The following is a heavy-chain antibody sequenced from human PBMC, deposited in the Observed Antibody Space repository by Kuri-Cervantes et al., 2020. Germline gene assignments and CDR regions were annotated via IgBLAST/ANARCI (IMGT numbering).Heavy chain of an antibody. V-gene: IGHV2-26*01. CDR2: IFSNDEK. J-gene: IGHJ4*02. D-gene: IGHD2-21*02. CDR3: AHGLAYCGGDCYSGFDY. Sequence: SGPTLVKPTETLTLTCTVSGFSLSNARMGVSWIRQPPGKALEWLAHIFSNDEKSYSTSLKSRLTISKDTSKSQVVLTMTNMDPVDTATYYCAHGLAYCGGDCYSGFDYWGQGTLVTVSS. CDR1: GFSLSNARMG.